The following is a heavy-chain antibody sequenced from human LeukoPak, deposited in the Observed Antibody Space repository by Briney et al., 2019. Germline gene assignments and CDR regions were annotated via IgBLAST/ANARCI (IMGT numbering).Heavy chain of an antibody. Sequence: GGSLRLSCAASGFTFSGYAMHWVRQAPGKGLEYVSAISSNGGSTYYANSVKGRFTISRDNSKNTLYLQMGSLRAEDMAVYYCARDVEYYDFWSGYYPPYYYYYMDVWGKGTTVTVSS. CDR3: ARDVEYYDFWSGYYPPYYYYYMDV. CDR1: GFTFSGYA. D-gene: IGHD3-3*01. J-gene: IGHJ6*03. V-gene: IGHV3-64*01. CDR2: ISSNGGST.